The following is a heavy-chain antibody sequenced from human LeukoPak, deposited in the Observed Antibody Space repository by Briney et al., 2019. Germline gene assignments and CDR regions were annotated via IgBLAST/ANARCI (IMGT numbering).Heavy chain of an antibody. CDR2: INHSGRT. CDR3: ARGSAAGNMRVQSVDY. D-gene: IGHD6-25*01. Sequence: PSETLSLTCSVSGYSIGTYRWTWIRQPPGKGLEWIGEINHSGRTNSNPSLKSGVTISVDTTKNKFSMRQCTVTDAEARVYYYARGSAAGNMRVQSVDYWGQGTLVTVSS. J-gene: IGHJ4*02. CDR1: GYSIGTYR. V-gene: IGHV4-34*01.